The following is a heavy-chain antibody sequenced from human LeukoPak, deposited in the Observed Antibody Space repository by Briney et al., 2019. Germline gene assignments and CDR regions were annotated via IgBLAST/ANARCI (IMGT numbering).Heavy chain of an antibody. CDR1: GFTFNSYS. CDR2: ISSSSDYSYITRSSDYI. CDR3: ARDPGDFALD. D-gene: IGHD7-27*01. J-gene: IGHJ4*02. Sequence: GGSLRLSCAASGFTFNSYSMNWVRQAPGKGLEWVSYISSSSDYSYITRSSDYIYYADSVKGRFTISRDNTRNSLFLQMSSLRAEDTAVYYCARDPGDFALDWGQGTLVTVSS. V-gene: IGHV3-21*01.